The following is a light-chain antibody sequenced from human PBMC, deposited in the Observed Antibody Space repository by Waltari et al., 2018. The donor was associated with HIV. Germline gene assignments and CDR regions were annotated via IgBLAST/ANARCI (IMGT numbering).Light chain of an antibody. Sequence: DIQMTQSPSSLSASVGDRVTITCRASQSISSYLNWYQQKPGIAPKLLIYAASSLQSGVPSRFSGSGSGTDFTLTISILQPEDFAIYYCQQSYSSWTFGQGTKVEIK. CDR3: QQSYSSWT. J-gene: IGKJ1*01. V-gene: IGKV1-39*01. CDR1: QSISSY. CDR2: AAS.